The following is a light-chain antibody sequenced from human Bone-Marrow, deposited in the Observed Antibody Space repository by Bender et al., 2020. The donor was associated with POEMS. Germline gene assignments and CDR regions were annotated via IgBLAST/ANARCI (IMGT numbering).Light chain of an antibody. CDR1: ISDVGYYNY. CDR2: EVN. CDR3: NSRDSSDNFV. Sequence: QSALTQPRSVSGSPGQSITISCTGSISDVGYYNYFSWYRLHPGQAPKLIIYEVNKRPTGIPDRFSGSSSGTTASLTITGAQAEDEADYYCNSRDSSDNFVFGPGTKVTVL. J-gene: IGLJ1*01. V-gene: IGLV2-11*01.